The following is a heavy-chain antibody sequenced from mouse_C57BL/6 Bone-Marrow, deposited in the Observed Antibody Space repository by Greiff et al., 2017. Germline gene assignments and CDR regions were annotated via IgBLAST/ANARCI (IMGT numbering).Heavy chain of an antibody. CDR1: GYTFTSYW. V-gene: IGHV1-69*01. Sequence: QVQLQQPGAELVMPGASVKLSCKASGYTFTSYWMHWVKQRPGQGLEWIGEIDPSDSYTNYNQKFKGKSTLTVDKSSSTAYMQLSRLTSEDSAVXDCAGLRITGGYDYWGQGTTLTVSA. CDR2: IDPSDSYT. D-gene: IGHD1-1*01. CDR3: AGLRITGGYDY. J-gene: IGHJ2*01.